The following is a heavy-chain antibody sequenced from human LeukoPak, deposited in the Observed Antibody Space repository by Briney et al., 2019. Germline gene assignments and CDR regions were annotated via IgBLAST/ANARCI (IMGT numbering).Heavy chain of an antibody. CDR1: GYTFTSYG. V-gene: IGHV1-18*01. J-gene: IGHJ6*02. Sequence: ASVKVSCKASGYTFTSYGISWVRQAPGQGLEWMGWISAYNGNTNYAQKHQGRVTMTTDTSTSTAYMELRSLRSDDTAVYYCARVYCSSTSCYANFYYYGMDVWGQGTTVTVSS. CDR3: ARVYCSSTSCYANFYYYGMDV. CDR2: ISAYNGNT. D-gene: IGHD2-2*01.